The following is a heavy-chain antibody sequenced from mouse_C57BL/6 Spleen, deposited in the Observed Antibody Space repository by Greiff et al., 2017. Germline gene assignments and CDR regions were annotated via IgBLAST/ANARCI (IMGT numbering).Heavy chain of an antibody. V-gene: IGHV1-80*01. CDR1: GYAFSSYW. CDR2: IYPGDGDT. CDR3: ASYDYDESYYAMDY. J-gene: IGHJ4*01. D-gene: IGHD2-4*01. Sequence: VQLQQSGAELVKPGASVKISCKASGYAFSSYWMHWVKQRPGRGLEWIGQIYPGDGDTNYNGKIKGKATLTADKPSSTAYMQRSSLTSEDSAVYLSASYDYDESYYAMDYWGQGTSLTGSA.